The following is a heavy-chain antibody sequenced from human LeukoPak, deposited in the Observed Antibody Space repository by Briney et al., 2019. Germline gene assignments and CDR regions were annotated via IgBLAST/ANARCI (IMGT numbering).Heavy chain of an antibody. CDR3: ARGKGAAAWYYYGVDV. CDR2: INHSGST. Sequence: SETLSLTCAVYGGSFSGYYWSWIRQPPGKGLEWIGEINHSGSTNYNPSLKSRVTISVDTSKNQFSLKLSSVTAADTAVYYCARGKGAAAWYYYGVDVWGQGTTVTVSS. D-gene: IGHD6-13*01. J-gene: IGHJ6*02. V-gene: IGHV4-34*01. CDR1: GGSFSGYY.